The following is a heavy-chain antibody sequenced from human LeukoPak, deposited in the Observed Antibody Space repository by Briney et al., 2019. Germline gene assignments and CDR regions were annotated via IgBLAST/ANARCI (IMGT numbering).Heavy chain of an antibody. D-gene: IGHD3-10*01. V-gene: IGHV1-69*04. CDR2: IIPILGIA. Sequence: GSSVKVSCKASGGTFSSYAISWVRQAPGQGLEWMGRIIPILGIANYAQKFQGRVTITADKSTSTAYMELSSLRSEDTAVYYCARDYYGSGSSPFDYWGQGTLVTVSS. CDR1: GGTFSSYA. CDR3: ARDYYGSGSSPFDY. J-gene: IGHJ4*02.